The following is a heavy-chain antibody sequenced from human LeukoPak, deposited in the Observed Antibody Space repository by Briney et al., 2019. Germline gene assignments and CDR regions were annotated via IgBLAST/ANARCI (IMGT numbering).Heavy chain of an antibody. D-gene: IGHD4-23*01. V-gene: IGHV3-30-3*02. CDR2: ITNDGGRK. Sequence: GGSLRLSCADSGCTFSNYAIHWVRQAPGKGLEWVTVITNDGGRKYYADSVKGRFTISRDDSKNTLYLQMDSLRAEDMAVYYCAKLAYGGNGDYWGQRTLVTVSS. CDR3: AKLAYGGNGDY. J-gene: IGHJ4*02. CDR1: GCTFSNYA.